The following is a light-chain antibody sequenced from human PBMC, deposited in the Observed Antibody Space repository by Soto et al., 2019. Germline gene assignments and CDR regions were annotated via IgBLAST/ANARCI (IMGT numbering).Light chain of an antibody. CDR2: GAS. J-gene: IGKJ4*01. CDR3: QQYKSWPLT. V-gene: IGKV3-15*01. Sequence: EIVMTQSPATLSVSPGERATLSCRASQNLNINLAWYQQNPGQAPRLLIFGASTRATGIPVRFSGSGSGTEFTLTISSLQSEDFAVSYCQQYKSWPLTFGGGTKVEIK. CDR1: QNLNIN.